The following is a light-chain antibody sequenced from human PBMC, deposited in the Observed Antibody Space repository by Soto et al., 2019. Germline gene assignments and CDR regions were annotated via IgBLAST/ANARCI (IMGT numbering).Light chain of an antibody. Sequence: QLVLTQSPSASASLGASVKLTCTLSSGHSSYAIAWHQQQQEKGPRYLMKLNSDGSHSKGDGIPDRFSGSSSGAERYLTISSLQSEDEADYYCQTWGTGILVFGGGTKLTVL. J-gene: IGLJ2*01. CDR1: SGHSSYA. V-gene: IGLV4-69*01. CDR2: LNSDGSH. CDR3: QTWGTGILV.